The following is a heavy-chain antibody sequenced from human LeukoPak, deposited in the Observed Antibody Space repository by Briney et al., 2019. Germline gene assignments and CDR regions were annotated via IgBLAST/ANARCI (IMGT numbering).Heavy chain of an antibody. Sequence: ASVRVSCKPSGYTFNAYYIHWVRQAPGKGLEWMGWMNPNSGGTNYEQKFRGRVTMTRDTSISTAYMELRRLRSDDTATYYCARWGSPNVEAFDVWGQGTMITVSS. CDR2: MNPNSGGT. CDR3: ARWGSPNVEAFDV. J-gene: IGHJ3*01. D-gene: IGHD3-16*01. CDR1: GYTFNAYY. V-gene: IGHV1-2*02.